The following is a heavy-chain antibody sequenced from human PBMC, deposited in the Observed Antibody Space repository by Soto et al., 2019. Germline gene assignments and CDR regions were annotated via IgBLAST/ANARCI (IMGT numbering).Heavy chain of an antibody. Sequence: SETLSLTCTVSGGSISSGGYYWSLIRQHPGKGLEWIGYIYYSGSTNYNPSLKSRVTISVDTSKNQFSLKLSSVTAADTAVYYCARVIRGYYGSGSYYYGMAVWGQGTTVTVSS. CDR1: GGSISSGGYY. D-gene: IGHD3-10*01. CDR2: IYYSGST. CDR3: ARVIRGYYGSGSYYYGMAV. J-gene: IGHJ6*02. V-gene: IGHV4-61*08.